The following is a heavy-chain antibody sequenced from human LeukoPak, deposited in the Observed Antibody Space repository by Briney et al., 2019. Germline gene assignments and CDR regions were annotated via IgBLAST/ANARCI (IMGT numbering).Heavy chain of an antibody. CDR3: ARRSSGYYLDY. D-gene: IGHD3-22*01. J-gene: IGHJ4*02. V-gene: IGHV3-11*04. Sequence: GGSLRLSCAASGFTFDYYGMSWIRQAPGKGLEWVSYISSSGSTIYYADSVKGRFTISRDNAKNSLYLQMNSLRAEDTAVYYCARRSSGYYLDYWGQGTLVTVSS. CDR2: ISSSGSTI. CDR1: GFTFDYYG.